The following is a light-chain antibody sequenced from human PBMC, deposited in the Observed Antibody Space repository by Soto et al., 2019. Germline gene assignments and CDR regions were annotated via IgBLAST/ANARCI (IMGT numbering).Light chain of an antibody. Sequence: QSALTQPASVSGSLGQSITISCTGTSTDIGGYDFVSWYQQHPGNTPRLLIYHVNNRPSGVSNRFSGSKAGNTASLTISGLQAGDEADYYCSSYTCGSTRAVFGGGTKLTVL. CDR2: HVN. V-gene: IGLV2-14*03. CDR1: STDIGGYDF. CDR3: SSYTCGSTRAV. J-gene: IGLJ2*01.